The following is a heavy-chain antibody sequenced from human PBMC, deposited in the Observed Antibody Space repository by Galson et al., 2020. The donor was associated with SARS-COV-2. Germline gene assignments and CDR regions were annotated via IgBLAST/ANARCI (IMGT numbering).Heavy chain of an antibody. V-gene: IGHV3-21*06. J-gene: IGHJ6*03. CDR1: GFTLGRYG. CDR3: ARDNYGNYYMDV. CDR2: IGSGGYFI. Sequence: NSGGSLRLSCTASGFTLGRYGMSWVRQAPGKGLEWVSSIGSGGYFIYYADSVKGRFTVSRDNAKNSLYLELNSLRAEDTAVYYCARDNYGNYYMDVWGNGTTVTVSS. D-gene: IGHD3-16*01.